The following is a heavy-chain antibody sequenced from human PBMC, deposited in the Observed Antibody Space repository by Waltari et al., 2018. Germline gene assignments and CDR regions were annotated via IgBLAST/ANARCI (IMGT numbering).Heavy chain of an antibody. V-gene: IGHV4-59*01. J-gene: IGHJ4*02. CDR1: GGSISSYY. CDR3: ARGRDSYFDY. Sequence: QVQLQESGPGLVKPSETLSLTCTVSGGSISSYYWSWIRQPPVNGLEWIGYIYYGVSTNYHPSLKSRVTISVDTSKNQFSLKLSSVTAADTAVYYCARGRDSYFDYWGQGTLVTVSS. CDR2: IYYGVST. D-gene: IGHD4-4*01.